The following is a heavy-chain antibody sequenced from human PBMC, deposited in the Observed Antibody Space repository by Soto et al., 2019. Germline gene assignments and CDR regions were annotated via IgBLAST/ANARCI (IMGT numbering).Heavy chain of an antibody. D-gene: IGHD6-13*01. CDR1: AGSISGHY. V-gene: IGHV4-4*07. CDR3: ARNFDIAATGTAFDS. J-gene: IGHJ4*02. CDR2: IYSSGTT. Sequence: PSETLSLTCRVSAGSISGHYWSWIRLPAGRRLQWVGRIYSSGTTNYNPSLKSRVRMSVDTSRNRFSLKLDSVTAADTAVYYCARNFDIAATGTAFDSWGRGALVTVSS.